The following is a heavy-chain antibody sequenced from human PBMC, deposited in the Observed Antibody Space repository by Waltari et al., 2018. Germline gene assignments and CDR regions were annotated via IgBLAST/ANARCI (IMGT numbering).Heavy chain of an antibody. Sequence: QVQLQQWGAGLLKPSETLSLTCGVRGGSFSSYYWSWIRQSPGKGLEWIGEINHAGNIHYNPSFKSRVTMSIDTARNQFSLEVKSVIAADTAVYFCARIGGLDYATPMWGLGTVVTVSS. D-gene: IGHD5-12*01. CDR1: GGSFSSYY. CDR2: INHAGNI. CDR3: ARIGGLDYATPM. J-gene: IGHJ3*01. V-gene: IGHV4-34*01.